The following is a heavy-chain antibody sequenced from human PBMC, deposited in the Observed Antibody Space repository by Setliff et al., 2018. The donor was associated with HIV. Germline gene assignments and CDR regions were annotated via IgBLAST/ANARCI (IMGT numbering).Heavy chain of an antibody. CDR1: GYTSTGYY. CDR2: INLNSGGT. J-gene: IGHJ3*02. V-gene: IGHV1-2*06. CDR3: GTYPPNWNYGAAAFDI. Sequence: RASVKVSCKASGYTSTGYYVHWVRQAPGQGLEWMGRINLNSGGTTYAQRFQGRVTMTWDTSISTAYMELSRLTSDDTAVYYCGTYPPNWNYGAAAFDIWGQGTLVTVSS. D-gene: IGHD1-7*01.